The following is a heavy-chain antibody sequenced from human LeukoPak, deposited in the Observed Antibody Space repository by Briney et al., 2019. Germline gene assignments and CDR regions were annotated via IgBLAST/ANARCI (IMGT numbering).Heavy chain of an antibody. CDR2: ISGSGYRT. CDR3: AKDLGYCSSTSCYGSWFDP. CDR1: GFTFSSYA. V-gene: IGHV3-23*01. D-gene: IGHD2-2*01. Sequence: PGGSLRLPCAASGFTFSSYAMSWVRQAPGKGLEWVSHISGSGYRTNYADSVKGRFTISRDNSENTLYLQMNSLRAEDTAVYYCAKDLGYCSSTSCYGSWFDPWGQGTLVTVSS. J-gene: IGHJ5*02.